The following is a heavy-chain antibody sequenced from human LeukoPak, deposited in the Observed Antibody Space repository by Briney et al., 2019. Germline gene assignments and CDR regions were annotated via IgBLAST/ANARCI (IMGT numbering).Heavy chain of an antibody. Sequence: GGSLRLSCAASGFTFSSYSMNWVRQAPGKGLVWVSRINSDGSSTSYADSVKGRFTISRDNAKNTLYLQMNSLRAEDTAVYYCARAGWIQLWPIDYWGQGTLVTVSS. CDR2: INSDGSST. D-gene: IGHD5-18*01. J-gene: IGHJ4*02. V-gene: IGHV3-74*01. CDR1: GFTFSSYS. CDR3: ARAGWIQLWPIDY.